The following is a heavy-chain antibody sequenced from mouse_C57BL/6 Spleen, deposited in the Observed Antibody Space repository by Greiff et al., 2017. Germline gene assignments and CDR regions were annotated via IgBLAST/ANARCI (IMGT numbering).Heavy chain of an antibody. Sequence: EVHLVESGGDLVKPGGSLKLSCAASGFTFSSYGMSWVRQTPDKRLEWVATISSGGSYTYYPDSVKGRFTISRDNAKNTLYLQMSSLKSEDTAMYYCARGNDYYAMDYWGQGTSVTVSS. CDR2: ISSGGSYT. CDR3: ARGNDYYAMDY. V-gene: IGHV5-6*01. CDR1: GFTFSSYG. J-gene: IGHJ4*01.